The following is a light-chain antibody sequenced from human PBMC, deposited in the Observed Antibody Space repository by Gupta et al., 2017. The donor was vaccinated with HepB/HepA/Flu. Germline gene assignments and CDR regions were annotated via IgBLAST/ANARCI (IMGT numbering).Light chain of an antibody. J-gene: IGLJ3*02. CDR3: TAWDDSLNGWV. V-gene: IGLV1-44*01. CDR1: SSNIGSNT. CDR2: SNN. Sequence: QSVMTQPPSASGTPGQRVTISCSGSSSNIGSNTVNWYQQLPGTAPKLLIYSNNQRPSGVPDRFSGPKSDTSASLAISGLQSEDEADYYCTAWDDSLNGWVFGGGTKLTVL.